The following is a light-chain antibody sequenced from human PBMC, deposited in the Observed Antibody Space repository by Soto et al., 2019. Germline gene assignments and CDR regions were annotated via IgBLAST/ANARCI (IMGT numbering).Light chain of an antibody. CDR3: QQSYHTPRT. Sequence: DIQMTQSPSSLSASVGDRVTITCRASQSISSHVNWYQQKPGKAPKLLIYAASSFPSGAPSRFSGCGSGTDYTLTISSLQPEDVATYYCQQSYHTPRTFGQGTKLEIK. J-gene: IGKJ2*01. CDR1: QSISSH. CDR2: AAS. V-gene: IGKV1-39*01.